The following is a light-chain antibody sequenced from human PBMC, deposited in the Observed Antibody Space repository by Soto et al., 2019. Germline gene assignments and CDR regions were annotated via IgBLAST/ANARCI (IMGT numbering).Light chain of an antibody. CDR1: SSDVGGYNY. J-gene: IGLJ1*01. CDR2: DVS. V-gene: IGLV2-14*01. CDR3: SSYTSSSTQV. Sequence: QSALTQPASVSGSPGQSITISCTGTSSDVGGYNYVSWYQQHPGKAPKLMIYDVSNRPSGLSNRFSGSKSGNTASLTISGLEAEDEADYYCSSYTSSSTQVFGTGPKVTVL.